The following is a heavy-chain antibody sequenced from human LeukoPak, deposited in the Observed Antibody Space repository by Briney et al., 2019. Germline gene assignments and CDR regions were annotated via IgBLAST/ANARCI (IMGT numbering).Heavy chain of an antibody. CDR3: AKDPKNVLSYGLGSKSSSYYFDY. D-gene: IGHD3-10*01. J-gene: IGHJ4*02. V-gene: IGHV3-30*02. Sequence: GGSLRLSCAASGFTFSSYGMHWVRQAPGKGLEWVAFIRYDGTNKYYADPVKGRFTISRDNSKNTLYLQMNSLRAEDTAVYYCAKDPKNVLSYGLGSKSSSYYFDYWGQGTLVTVSS. CDR1: GFTFSSYG. CDR2: IRYDGTNK.